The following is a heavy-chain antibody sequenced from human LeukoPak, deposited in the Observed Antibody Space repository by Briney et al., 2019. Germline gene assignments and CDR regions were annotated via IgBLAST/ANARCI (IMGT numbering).Heavy chain of an antibody. J-gene: IGHJ3*02. CDR2: IYYSGST. CDR3: AKQGHIVVVPAAVNDAFDI. CDR1: GGSISSSSYY. Sequence: SETLSLTCTVSGGSISSSSYYWGWIRPPPGKGLEWIGSIYYSGSTYYNPSLKSRVTISVDTSKNQFSLKLSSVTAADTAVYYCAKQGHIVVVPAAVNDAFDIWGQGTMVTVSS. V-gene: IGHV4-39*07. D-gene: IGHD2-2*01.